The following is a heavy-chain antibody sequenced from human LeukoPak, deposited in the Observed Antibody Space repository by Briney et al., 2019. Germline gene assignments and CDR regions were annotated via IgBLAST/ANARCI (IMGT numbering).Heavy chain of an antibody. CDR1: GFTFSSYG. CDR3: AKEVSGAMDY. J-gene: IGHJ4*02. Sequence: GWSLRLSCAASGFTFSSYGMHWVRQAPGKGLEWVAVISYDGSNKYHADSVKGRFTISRDNSKNTLYLQMNSLRAEDTAVYYCAKEVSGAMDYWGQGTLVTVSS. V-gene: IGHV3-30*18. CDR2: ISYDGSNK. D-gene: IGHD2-2*01.